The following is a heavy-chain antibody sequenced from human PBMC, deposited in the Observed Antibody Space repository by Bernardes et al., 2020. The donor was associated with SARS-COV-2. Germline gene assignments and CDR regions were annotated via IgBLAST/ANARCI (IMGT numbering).Heavy chain of an antibody. J-gene: IGHJ3*02. Sequence: SETLSLTCAVYGGSFSGYYWSWIRQPPGKGLEWIGEINHSGSTNYNPSLKSRVTISVDTSKNQFSLKLSSVTAADTAVYYCARGPEVVVPAAIIFFGGHSDAFDIWGQGTMVTVSS. CDR3: ARGPEVVVPAAIIFFGGHSDAFDI. D-gene: IGHD2-2*01. CDR1: GGSFSGYY. CDR2: INHSGST. V-gene: IGHV4-34*01.